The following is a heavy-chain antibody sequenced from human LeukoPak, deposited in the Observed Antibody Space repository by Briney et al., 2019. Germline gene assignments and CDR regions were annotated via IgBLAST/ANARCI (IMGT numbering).Heavy chain of an antibody. D-gene: IGHD6-6*01. Sequence: GGSLRLSCTASGFTFSDYWMTWVRQAPGKGPEWVANIKQDGSQRYYMDSVRGRFTISRDNAKNSLFLQMNGLRAEDTAVYYCARRGGSSSRRSPIDYWGQGTLVTVSS. CDR3: ARRGGSSSRRSPIDY. V-gene: IGHV3-7*01. CDR1: GFTFSDYW. J-gene: IGHJ4*02. CDR2: IKQDGSQR.